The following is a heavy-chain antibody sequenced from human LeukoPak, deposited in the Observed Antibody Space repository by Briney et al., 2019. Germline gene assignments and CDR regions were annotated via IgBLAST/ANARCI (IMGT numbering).Heavy chain of an antibody. CDR2: IIPIFGTA. Sequence: ASVKVSCKASGGTFSSYAISWVRQAPGQGLEWMGGIIPIFGTANYAQKFQGRVTITADESTSTAYMELSSLRSEDTAVYYCARDSVRIPNWFDPWGQGTLVTVSS. D-gene: IGHD2-15*01. J-gene: IGHJ5*02. CDR3: ARDSVRIPNWFDP. V-gene: IGHV1-69*13. CDR1: GGTFSSYA.